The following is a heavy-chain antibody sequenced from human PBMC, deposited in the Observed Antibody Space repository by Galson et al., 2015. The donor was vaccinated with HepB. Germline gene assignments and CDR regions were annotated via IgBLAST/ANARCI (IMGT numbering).Heavy chain of an antibody. V-gene: IGHV3-30*02. CDR1: GFTFSSYG. Sequence: SLRLSCAASGFTFSSYGMHWVRQAPGKGLEWVAFIRYDGSNKYYADSVKGRFTISRDNSKNTLYLQMNSLRAEDTAVYYCAKPREPKQQLEPFDYWGQGTLVTVSS. CDR2: IRYDGSNK. J-gene: IGHJ4*02. D-gene: IGHD6-13*01. CDR3: AKPREPKQQLEPFDY.